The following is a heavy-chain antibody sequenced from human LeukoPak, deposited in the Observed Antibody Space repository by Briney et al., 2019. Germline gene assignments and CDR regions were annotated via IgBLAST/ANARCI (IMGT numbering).Heavy chain of an antibody. Sequence: GGSLRLSCAASGFTFSSYSMNWVRQAPGKGLEWVSSISSGSSYIYYADSVKGRFTISRDNAKNSLYLQMNSLRAEDTAVYYCARPQLWTQPPFDYWGQGTLVTVSS. CDR2: ISSGSSYI. V-gene: IGHV3-21*01. J-gene: IGHJ4*02. CDR3: ARPQLWTQPPFDY. CDR1: GFTFSSYS. D-gene: IGHD5-18*01.